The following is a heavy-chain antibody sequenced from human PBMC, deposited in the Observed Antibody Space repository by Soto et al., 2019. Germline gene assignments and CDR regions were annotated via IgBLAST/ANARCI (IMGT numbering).Heavy chain of an antibody. J-gene: IGHJ4*02. CDR3: RVVPAAPGSYGSGSWEYYFDY. Sequence: QVQLVQSGAEVKKPGSSVKVSCKASGGTFSSYAISWVRQAPGQGLEWMGGIIPIFGTANYAQKFQGRVTITADESTSTAYMELSSLRSEDKAVYYCRVVPAAPGSYGSGSWEYYFDYWGQGPLVTVSS. CDR1: GGTFSSYA. V-gene: IGHV1-69*01. CDR2: IIPIFGTA. D-gene: IGHD3-10*01.